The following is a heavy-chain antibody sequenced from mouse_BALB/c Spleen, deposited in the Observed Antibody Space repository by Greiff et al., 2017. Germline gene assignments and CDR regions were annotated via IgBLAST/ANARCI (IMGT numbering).Heavy chain of an antibody. CDR2: ISSGSSTI. V-gene: IGHV5-17*02. CDR1: GFTFSSFG. Sequence: EVQLQESGGGLVQPGGSRKLSCAASGFTFSSFGMHWVRQAPEKGLEWVAYISSGSSTIYYADTVKGRFTISRDNPKNTLFLQMASLRSEDTAMYYCARGGGFDSWGQGTTLTVSS. J-gene: IGHJ2*01. CDR3: ARGGGFDS.